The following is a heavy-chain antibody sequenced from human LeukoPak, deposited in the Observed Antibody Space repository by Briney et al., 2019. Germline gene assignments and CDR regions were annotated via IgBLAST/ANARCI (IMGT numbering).Heavy chain of an antibody. CDR2: MNPNSGNT. D-gene: IGHD5-18*01. Sequence: GASVKVSCKASGYTFTSYDINWVRQATGQGLGWMGWMNPNSGNTGYAQKFQGRVTITRNTSISTAYMELSSLRSEDTAVYYCARGHDRNTAIWGYWGQGTLVTVSS. V-gene: IGHV1-8*03. CDR1: GYTFTSYD. CDR3: ARGHDRNTAIWGY. J-gene: IGHJ4*02.